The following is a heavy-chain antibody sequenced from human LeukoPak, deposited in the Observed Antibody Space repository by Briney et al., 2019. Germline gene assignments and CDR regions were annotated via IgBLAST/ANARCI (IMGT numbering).Heavy chain of an antibody. Sequence: GGSLRLSCAASGFTFSSYAMSWVRQAPGKGLGWVSAISGSGGSTYYADSVKGRFTISRDNSKNTLYLQMNSLRAEDTAVYYCAKGPGRYCSSTSCQQYNWFDPWGQGTLVTVSS. CDR1: GFTFSSYA. V-gene: IGHV3-23*01. D-gene: IGHD2-2*01. J-gene: IGHJ5*02. CDR3: AKGPGRYCSSTSCQQYNWFDP. CDR2: ISGSGGST.